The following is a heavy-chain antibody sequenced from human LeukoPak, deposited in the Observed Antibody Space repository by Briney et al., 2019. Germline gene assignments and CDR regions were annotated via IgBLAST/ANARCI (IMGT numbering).Heavy chain of an antibody. V-gene: IGHV4-59*01. Sequence: PSETLSLTCTVSGGSISSYYWSWIRQPPGKGLEWIGYIYYSGSTSYNPSLKSRVTISVDTSKNQFSLKLNSVTAANTAVYYCARYYYDSSGYSWFDPWGQGTLVTVSS. CDR3: ARYYYDSSGYSWFDP. CDR2: IYYSGST. J-gene: IGHJ5*02. D-gene: IGHD3-22*01. CDR1: GGSISSYY.